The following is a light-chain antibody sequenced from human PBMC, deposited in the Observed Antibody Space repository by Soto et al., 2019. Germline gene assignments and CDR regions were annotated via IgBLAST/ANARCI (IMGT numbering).Light chain of an antibody. V-gene: IGKV3-15*01. CDR1: QYVSNN. CDR3: QQYNDWPGGT. CDR2: GAS. Sequence: EVVMTQSPDTLSVSPGERATLSCRASQYVSNNLAWYQQRPCQAPRLLLYGASTRGTGNPARFSGRGSGRDFKLTISSLQSEDFAVYYCQQYNDWPGGTFGQGTKV. J-gene: IGKJ1*01.